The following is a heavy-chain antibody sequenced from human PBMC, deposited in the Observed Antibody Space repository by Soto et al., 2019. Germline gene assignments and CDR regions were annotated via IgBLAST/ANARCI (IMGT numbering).Heavy chain of an antibody. CDR1: GGSISSYY. D-gene: IGHD6-13*01. Sequence: PSETLSLTCTVSGGSISSYYWSWIRQPPGKGLEWIGYIYYSGSTNYNPSLKSRVTISVDTSKNQFSLKLSSVTAADTAVYYCARSIAAAEFSYWGQGTLVTVSS. CDR3: ARSIAAAEFSY. V-gene: IGHV4-59*01. J-gene: IGHJ4*02. CDR2: IYYSGST.